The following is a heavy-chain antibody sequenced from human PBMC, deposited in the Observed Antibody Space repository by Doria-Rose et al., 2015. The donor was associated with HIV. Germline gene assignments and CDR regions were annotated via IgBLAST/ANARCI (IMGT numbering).Heavy chain of an antibody. V-gene: IGHV1-8*01. CDR3: ARGCDGNSGHFDP. D-gene: IGHD4-4*01. CDR2: LNHNSGKR. Sequence: SGQGLELMGWLNHNSGKRGCAQKFQGRVYLIRDKSIGRAYMELCSLTPEDADVYYCARGCDGNSGHFDPWGRGTRVTVSS. J-gene: IGHJ5*02.